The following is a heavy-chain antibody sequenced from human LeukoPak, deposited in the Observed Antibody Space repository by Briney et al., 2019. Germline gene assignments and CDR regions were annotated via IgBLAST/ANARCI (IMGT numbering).Heavy chain of an antibody. D-gene: IGHD4-17*01. CDR2: IYHSGST. V-gene: IGHV4-4*02. J-gene: IGHJ3*02. CDR3: ARGSYGSKGLYGAFDI. Sequence: PSETLSLTCAASGGSISSSSWWSWVRQPPGKGLEWIGEIYHSGSTNYNPSLKSRVTISVDKSKNQFSLKLSSVTAADTAVYYCARGSYGSKGLYGAFDIWGQGTMVTVSS. CDR1: GGSISSSSW.